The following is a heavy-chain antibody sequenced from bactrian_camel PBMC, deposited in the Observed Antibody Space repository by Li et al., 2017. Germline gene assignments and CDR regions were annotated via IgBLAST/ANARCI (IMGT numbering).Heavy chain of an antibody. Sequence: DVQLVESGGGLVQPGGSLRLSCTSSDHSHDDYCLGWFRQTPGAEREALATSDSEGDTDVAESVKGRFTISRDDAKNTLYLQLNSLKTEDTAMYYCTKDYVEGLGIDYWGQGTQVTVS. CDR2: SDSEGDT. D-gene: IGHD1*01. CDR3: TKDYVEGLGIDY. J-gene: IGHJ4*01. V-gene: IGHV3S66*01. CDR1: DHSHDDYC.